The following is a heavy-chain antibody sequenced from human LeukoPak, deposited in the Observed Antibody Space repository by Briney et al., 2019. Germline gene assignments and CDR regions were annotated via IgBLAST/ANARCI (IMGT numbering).Heavy chain of an antibody. V-gene: IGHV3-23*01. CDR2: ISGSGGNT. CDR3: AKDDYSYYAMDV. J-gene: IGHJ6*02. CDR1: GFSFSSYA. Sequence: GGSLRLSCAASGFSFSSYAMSWVRQAPGKGLEWVSTISGSGGNTYYADSVKGRFTISRDNSRNTLYLQMNSLRAEDTAIYYCAKDDYSYYAMDVWGRGTTVTVSS.